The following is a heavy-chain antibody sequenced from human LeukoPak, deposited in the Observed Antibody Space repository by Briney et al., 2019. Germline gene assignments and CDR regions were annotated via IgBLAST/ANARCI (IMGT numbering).Heavy chain of an antibody. D-gene: IGHD6-19*01. CDR3: ARKGSPVAGKRNWFDP. Sequence: ASVKVSCKASGYTFTSYGISWVRQAPGQGLEWMGWISSNNGKTEYTQMLQGRVTMTTDTATSTVYMELRSLRSDDTAVYYCARKGSPVAGKRNWFDPWGQGTLVIVSS. J-gene: IGHJ5*02. V-gene: IGHV1-18*01. CDR1: GYTFTSYG. CDR2: ISSNNGKT.